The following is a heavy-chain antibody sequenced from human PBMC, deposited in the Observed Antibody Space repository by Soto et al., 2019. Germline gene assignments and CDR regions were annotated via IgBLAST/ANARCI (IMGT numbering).Heavy chain of an antibody. V-gene: IGHV4-59*08. CDR1: GGSISSYY. J-gene: IGHJ5*02. Sequence: PSETLSLTCTVSGGSISSYYWSWFRQPPGKGLEWIGYMYYGGRTNYNPSLKSRVTISVDTSKMQVSLKLSSVTAADTAVYFCARGTPSPLIVRSSRGPWFDPWGQGTLVTVS. CDR3: ARGTPSPLIVRSSRGPWFDP. CDR2: MYYGGRT. D-gene: IGHD2-15*01.